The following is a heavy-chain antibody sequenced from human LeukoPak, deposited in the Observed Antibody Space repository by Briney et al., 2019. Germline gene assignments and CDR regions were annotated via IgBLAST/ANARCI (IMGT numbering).Heavy chain of an antibody. Sequence: ASVTVSCKASGYTFTIYYMHWVRQAPGQGLEWMGIINPSSGSTSYTQKFQGRVTMTRDTSTSTVYMDLSSLRSEDTAVYYCARASSDFGELFPWGQGTLVTVSS. CDR2: INPSSGST. J-gene: IGHJ5*02. CDR3: ARASSDFGELFP. CDR1: GYTFTIYY. V-gene: IGHV1-46*01. D-gene: IGHD3-10*01.